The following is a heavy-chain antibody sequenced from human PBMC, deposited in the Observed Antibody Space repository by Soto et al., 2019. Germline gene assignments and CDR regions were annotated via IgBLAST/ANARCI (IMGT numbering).Heavy chain of an antibody. Sequence: SSETLSLTCTVSGGSISSYYWSWIRQPPGKGLEWIGYIYYSGSTNYNPSLKSRVTISVDTSKNQFSLKLSSVTAADTAVYYCARDSGIAAAGTFWFDPWGQGTLVTVSS. CDR2: IYYSGST. CDR1: GGSISSYY. V-gene: IGHV4-59*01. J-gene: IGHJ5*02. D-gene: IGHD6-13*01. CDR3: ARDSGIAAAGTFWFDP.